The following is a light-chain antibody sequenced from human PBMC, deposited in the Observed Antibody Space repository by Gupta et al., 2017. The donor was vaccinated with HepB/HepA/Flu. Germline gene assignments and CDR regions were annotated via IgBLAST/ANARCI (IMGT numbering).Light chain of an antibody. J-gene: IGKJ5*01. CDR2: TAS. CDR3: QQSFSLPPSFT. Sequence: DIQMTQSPSSLSASVGDRITITCRASQSISTYLNWYQQKPGQAPKLLIHTASTLQTGVPSRFSGSGSGTDFSLTISGLQPEDFAIYYCQQSFSLPPSFTFGQGTRLEIK. V-gene: IGKV1-39*01. CDR1: QSISTY.